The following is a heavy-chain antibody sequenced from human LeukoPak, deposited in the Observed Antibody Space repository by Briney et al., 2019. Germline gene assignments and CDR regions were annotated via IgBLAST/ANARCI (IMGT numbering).Heavy chain of an antibody. D-gene: IGHD5-12*01. V-gene: IGHV3-11*01. J-gene: IGHJ4*02. Sequence: GGSLRLSCAASGFTFSDLYMSCIRQAPGKGLEWVSYITSGGRAIYYADSVQGRFTISRDNARNSLYLQMNGLRAEDTAVYYCASDIVATSGDFWGKGTLVTVSS. CDR3: ASDIVATSGDF. CDR1: GFTFSDLY. CDR2: ITSGGRAI.